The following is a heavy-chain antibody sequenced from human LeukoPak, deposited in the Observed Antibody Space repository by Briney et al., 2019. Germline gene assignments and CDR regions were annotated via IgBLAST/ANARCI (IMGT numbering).Heavy chain of an antibody. CDR1: GGSFSGYY. V-gene: IGHV4-34*01. Sequence: PSETLSLTCAVYGGSFSGYYWSWIRQPPGKGLEWIGEINHSGSTNYNPSLKSRVTTSVDTSKNQFPLKLSSMTAADTAVYYCARSYLGGWYYFDYWGQGTLVTVSS. J-gene: IGHJ4*02. D-gene: IGHD6-19*01. CDR2: INHSGST. CDR3: ARSYLGGWYYFDY.